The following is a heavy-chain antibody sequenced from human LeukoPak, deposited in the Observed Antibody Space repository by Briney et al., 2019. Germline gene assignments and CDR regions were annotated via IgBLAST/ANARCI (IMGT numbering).Heavy chain of an antibody. CDR3: ASVSGSYPNPHYYYYMDV. D-gene: IGHD1-26*01. V-gene: IGHV1-69*05. CDR1: GGTFSSYA. Sequence: ASVKVSCKASGGTFSSYAISWVRQAPGQGLEWMGGIIPIFGTANYAQKFQGRVTITTDESTSTAYMKLSSLRSEDTAVYYCASVSGSYPNPHYYYYMDVWGKGTTVTVSS. J-gene: IGHJ6*03. CDR2: IIPIFGTA.